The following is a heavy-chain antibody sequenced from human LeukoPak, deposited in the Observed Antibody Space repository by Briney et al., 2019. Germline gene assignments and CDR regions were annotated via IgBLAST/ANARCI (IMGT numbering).Heavy chain of an antibody. CDR3: ARDGYNPPAFDY. D-gene: IGHD5-24*01. CDR2: ISSSSSYI. J-gene: IGHJ4*02. CDR1: GFTFSSYS. Sequence: GGSLRISCAASGFTFSSYSMNWVRQAPVKGLEWVSSISSSSSYIYYADSVKGRFTISRDNAKNSLYLQMNSLRAEDTAVYYCARDGYNPPAFDYWGQGTLVTVSS. V-gene: IGHV3-21*01.